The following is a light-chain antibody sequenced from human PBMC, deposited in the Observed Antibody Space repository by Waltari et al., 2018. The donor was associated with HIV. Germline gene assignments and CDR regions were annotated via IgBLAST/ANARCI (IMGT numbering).Light chain of an antibody. Sequence: QSALTQPPSASGSPGQSVTISCTGTSRDVGGYNHLSWYQHHPGKAPKLMIYEVSKRPSGVPDRFSGSKSGNMASLIVSGLQAEDEADYYCSSYVGSNKWVFGGGTKLTVL. V-gene: IGLV2-8*01. CDR3: SSYVGSNKWV. CDR1: SRDVGGYNH. CDR2: EVS. J-gene: IGLJ3*02.